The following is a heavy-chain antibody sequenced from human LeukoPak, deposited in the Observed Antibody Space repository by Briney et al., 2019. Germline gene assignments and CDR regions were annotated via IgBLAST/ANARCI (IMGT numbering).Heavy chain of an antibody. CDR2: IYYSGST. Sequence: SETLSLTCTVSGGSLSSSSYYWGWIRQPPGKGLEWIGSIYYSGSTYYNPSLKSRVAISVDTSKNQFSLKLSSVTAADTAVYYCARGLGLWSLVDWFDPWGQGTLVTVSS. J-gene: IGHJ5*02. CDR1: GGSLSSSSYY. CDR3: ARGLGLWSLVDWFDP. V-gene: IGHV4-39*07. D-gene: IGHD3-10*01.